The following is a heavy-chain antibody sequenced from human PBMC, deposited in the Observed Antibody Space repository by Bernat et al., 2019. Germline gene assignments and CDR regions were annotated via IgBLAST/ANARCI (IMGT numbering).Heavy chain of an antibody. Sequence: EVQLVESGGGLVQPGGSLRLSCAASGFTFSSYWMHWVRQAPGKGLVWVSRINSDGSSTSYADSVKGRFTISRDNAKNTLYLQMNSLRAEDTAVYYCARELAGYVYYYYGMDVWGQGTTVTVSS. V-gene: IGHV3-74*01. J-gene: IGHJ6*02. D-gene: IGHD3-16*01. CDR3: ARELAGYVYYYYGMDV. CDR2: INSDGSST. CDR1: GFTFSSYW.